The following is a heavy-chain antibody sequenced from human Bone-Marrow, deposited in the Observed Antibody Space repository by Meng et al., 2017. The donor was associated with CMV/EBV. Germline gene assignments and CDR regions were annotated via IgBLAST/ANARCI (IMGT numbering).Heavy chain of an antibody. J-gene: IGHJ6*02. V-gene: IGHV3-74*01. D-gene: IGHD3-3*01. CDR3: ARDISARYDFWSGYFGIDYYYGMDV. CDR2: INSDGSST. CDR1: GFTFSSYA. Sequence: GESLKISCAASGFTFSSYAMSWVRQAPGKGLVWVSRINSDGSSTSYADSVKGRFTISRDNAKNTLYLQMNSLRAEDTAVYYCARDISARYDFWSGYFGIDYYYGMDVWGQGTTVTVSS.